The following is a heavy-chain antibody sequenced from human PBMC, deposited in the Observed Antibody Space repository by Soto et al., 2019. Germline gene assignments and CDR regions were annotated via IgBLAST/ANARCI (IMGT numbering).Heavy chain of an antibody. CDR2: INSDGSST. Sequence: PGGSLRLSCAASGFTFSSYWMHWVRQAPGKGLVWVSRINSDGSSTSYADSVKGRFTISRDNAKNTLYLQMNSLRAEDTAVYYCAREWIDSEYDYWGQGTLVTVSS. D-gene: IGHD3-22*01. CDR1: GFTFSSYW. J-gene: IGHJ4*02. CDR3: AREWIDSEYDY. V-gene: IGHV3-74*01.